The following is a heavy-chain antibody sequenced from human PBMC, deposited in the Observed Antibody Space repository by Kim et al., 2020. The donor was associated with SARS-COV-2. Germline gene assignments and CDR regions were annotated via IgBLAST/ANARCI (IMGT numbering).Heavy chain of an antibody. V-gene: IGHV3-21*01. Sequence: YNAASVKCRFTISRDNAKNSLYMQMNSLRAEDTAVYYCAREGLYYYGMDVWGQGTTVTVSS. CDR3: AREGLYYYGMDV. J-gene: IGHJ6*02.